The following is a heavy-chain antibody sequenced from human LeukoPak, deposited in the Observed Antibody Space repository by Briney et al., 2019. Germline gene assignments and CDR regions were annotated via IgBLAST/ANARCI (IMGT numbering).Heavy chain of an antibody. J-gene: IGHJ5*02. D-gene: IGHD3-16*01. Sequence: GGSLRLSCAASGFSISGYWMTWVRQAPGKGLEWVASIKQDGSVKTYVDSVKGRFTISRDNAKNSLYLQMDSLKVEDTAMYYCARDGGTDWYDPWGQGTLVTVSS. CDR1: GFSISGYW. CDR2: IKQDGSVK. CDR3: ARDGGTDWYDP. V-gene: IGHV3-7*01.